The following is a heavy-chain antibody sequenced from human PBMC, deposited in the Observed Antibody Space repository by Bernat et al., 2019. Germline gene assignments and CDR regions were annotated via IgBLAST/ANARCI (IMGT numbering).Heavy chain of an antibody. CDR1: GFTFSSYG. J-gene: IGHJ5*02. CDR3: ARDRIAVRPGWFDP. CDR2: IRYDGNEQ. Sequence: QVQLVESGGGVVQPGRSLRLSCAASGFTFSSYGMHWVRQAPGKGLEWVTFIRYDGNEQYYADSVKGRFTISRDNSKNTLYLQMNSLRVEDTAVYYCARDRIAVRPGWFDPWGQRTLVTVSS. V-gene: IGHV3-33*01. D-gene: IGHD6-6*01.